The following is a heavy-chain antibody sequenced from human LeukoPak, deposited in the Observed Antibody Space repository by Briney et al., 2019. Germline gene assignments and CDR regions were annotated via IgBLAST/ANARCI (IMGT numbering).Heavy chain of an antibody. J-gene: IGHJ3*02. CDR2: FYYSGST. Sequence: PSETLSLTCTVSGGSISNYNWSWIRRPPGKGLEWIGYFYYSGSTHYNPSLKSRVTILEDTSKNQLSLKLSSVTAADTAVYYCARLYCGSTSCYTGALDIWGQGTMVTVSS. V-gene: IGHV4-59*01. CDR1: GGSISNYN. CDR3: ARLYCGSTSCYTGALDI. D-gene: IGHD2-2*02.